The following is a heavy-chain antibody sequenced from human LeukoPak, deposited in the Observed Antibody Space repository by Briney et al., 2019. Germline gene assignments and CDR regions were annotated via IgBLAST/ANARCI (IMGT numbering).Heavy chain of an antibody. CDR2: IYYSGST. CDR1: GGSISSYY. Sequence: SETLSLTCTVSGGSISSYYWSWIRQPPGKGLEWIGYIYYSGSTNYNPSLESRVTISVDTSKNQFSLKLSSVTAADTAVYYCARAATQEIYGDYPNPYYYYYGMDVWGKGTTVTVSP. CDR3: ARAATQEIYGDYPNPYYYYYGMDV. J-gene: IGHJ6*04. D-gene: IGHD4-17*01. V-gene: IGHV4-59*01.